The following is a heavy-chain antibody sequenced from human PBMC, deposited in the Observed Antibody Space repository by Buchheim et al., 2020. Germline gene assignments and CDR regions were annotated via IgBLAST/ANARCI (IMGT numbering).Heavy chain of an antibody. J-gene: IGHJ4*02. V-gene: IGHV3-21*01. D-gene: IGHD4-17*01. Sequence: EVQLMESGGGLVKPGGSLRLSCAASGFTFSSYGMNWVRQAPGKGLEWVSSISTSSSYIYYADSVKGRFTISRDNAKNSLYLQMNSLRAEDTAVYYCARGRMWGVTVTTLDYWGQGTL. CDR3: ARGRMWGVTVTTLDY. CDR1: GFTFSSYG. CDR2: ISTSSSYI.